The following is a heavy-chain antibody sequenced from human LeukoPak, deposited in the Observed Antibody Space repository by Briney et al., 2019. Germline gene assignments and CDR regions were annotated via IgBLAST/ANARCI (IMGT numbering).Heavy chain of an antibody. V-gene: IGHV4-59*12. D-gene: IGHD2-2*01. J-gene: IGHJ5*02. CDR2: IYYSGST. CDR1: GGSISSYY. Sequence: SETLSLTCTVSGGSISSYYWSWIRQPPGKGLEWIGYIYYSGSTNYNPSLKSRVTISVDTSKNQFSLKLSSVTAADTAVYYCARVSSRRFDPWGQGILVTVSS. CDR3: ARVSSRRFDP.